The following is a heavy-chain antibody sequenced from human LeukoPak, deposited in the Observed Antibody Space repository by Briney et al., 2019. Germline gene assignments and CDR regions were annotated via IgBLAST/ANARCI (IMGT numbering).Heavy chain of an antibody. Sequence: PGESLRLSCAASGFTVIGDFMSWVRQAPGKGLEWVSVIYSDGSTYYADSVKGRFTISRDNSKNTLYLQMYGLRAEDTAVYYCARERGRGRDSPWFDYWGQGTLVTVSS. CDR3: ARERGRGRDSPWFDY. J-gene: IGHJ4*02. CDR1: GFTVIGDF. CDR2: IYSDGST. D-gene: IGHD3-16*01. V-gene: IGHV3-53*01.